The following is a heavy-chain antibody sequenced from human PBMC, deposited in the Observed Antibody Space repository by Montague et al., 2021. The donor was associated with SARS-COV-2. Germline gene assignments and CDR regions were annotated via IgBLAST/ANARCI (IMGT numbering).Heavy chain of an antibody. CDR1: GDSVASNIAT. D-gene: IGHD2-2*01. Sequence: CAISGDSVASNIATWNWIRQSPASDLEWLGRTYYRFKWYNDYAEXVKSRITIDPDTSKHQFSLHLNSVTPEDTAVYYCARIPVGSKYYFDFWGQGTLVTVSS. CDR3: ARIPVGSKYYFDF. V-gene: IGHV6-1*01. J-gene: IGHJ4*02. CDR2: TYYRFKWYN.